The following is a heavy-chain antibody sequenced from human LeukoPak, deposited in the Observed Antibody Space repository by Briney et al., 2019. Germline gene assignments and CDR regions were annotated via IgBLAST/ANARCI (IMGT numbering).Heavy chain of an antibody. V-gene: IGHV4-34*01. CDR3: AREATGTATRDYYYMDV. CDR1: GGSFSGYY. Sequence: SETLSLTCAVYGGSFSGYYWSRIRQPPGKGLEWIGEINHSGSTNYNPSLKSRVTISVDTSKNQFSLKLSSVTAADTAVYYCAREATGTATRDYYYMDVWGKGTTVTVSS. CDR2: INHSGST. D-gene: IGHD1-1*01. J-gene: IGHJ6*03.